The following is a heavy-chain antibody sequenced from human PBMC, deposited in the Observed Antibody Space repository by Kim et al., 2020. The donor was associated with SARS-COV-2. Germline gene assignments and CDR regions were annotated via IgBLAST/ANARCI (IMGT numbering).Heavy chain of an antibody. CDR2: FDPDGGET. CDR1: GYTLTELS. CDR3: ATSYYYVTRELGLDV. D-gene: IGHD3-10*02. Sequence: ASVKVSCKVSGYTLTELSIHWVRQAPGKGLEWMGGFDPDGGETIYAQKFQGRVTMTEDTSTDTAYMEVSGLRSEDTAVYYCATSYYYVTRELGLDVWGQGTTVTVSS. J-gene: IGHJ6*02. V-gene: IGHV1-24*01.